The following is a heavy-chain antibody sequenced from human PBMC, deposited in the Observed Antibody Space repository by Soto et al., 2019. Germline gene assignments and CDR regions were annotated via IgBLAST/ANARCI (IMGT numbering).Heavy chain of an antibody. CDR1: GFMFSSNA. V-gene: IGHV3-23*01. CDR2: INGGGSST. J-gene: IGHJ4*02. Sequence: PGGSLRLSCAASGFMFSSNAMSWVRQAPGKGLEWVSSINGGGSSTYYADSVEGRFTISRDSSKNTLYLQMNSLRAEDTAVYYYAKHGGSGYYYTAFDYWGQGTLVTVSS. D-gene: IGHD3-22*01. CDR3: AKHGGSGYYYTAFDY.